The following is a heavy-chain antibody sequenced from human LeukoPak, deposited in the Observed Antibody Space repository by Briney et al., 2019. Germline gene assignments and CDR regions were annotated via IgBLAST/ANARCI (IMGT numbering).Heavy chain of an antibody. D-gene: IGHD6-19*01. CDR3: ARAMQSYSSGWYVPVVDY. V-gene: IGHV1-3*03. CDR2: INAGNGNT. J-gene: IGHJ4*02. Sequence: GASLKVSCKASGYTFTIYAMHWVRQAPGQRLEWIGWINAGNGNTKYSQEFQGRVTITRDTSASTAYMELSSLRSEDMAVYYCARAMQSYSSGWYVPVVDYWGQGTLVTVSS. CDR1: GYTFTIYA.